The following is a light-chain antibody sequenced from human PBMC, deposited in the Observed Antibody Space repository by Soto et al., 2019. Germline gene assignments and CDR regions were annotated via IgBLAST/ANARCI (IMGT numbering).Light chain of an antibody. CDR3: QQSYSTLRT. V-gene: IGKV1-39*01. CDR1: QSISSY. Sequence: DIQMTQSPSSLSASVGDRVTITCRASQSISSYLNWYQQKPGKAPNLLIYAASSLQSGVPSRFSGSGSGTDFTLTISSLHPEDFATYYCQQSYSTLRTFGQGTKVEIK. CDR2: AAS. J-gene: IGKJ1*01.